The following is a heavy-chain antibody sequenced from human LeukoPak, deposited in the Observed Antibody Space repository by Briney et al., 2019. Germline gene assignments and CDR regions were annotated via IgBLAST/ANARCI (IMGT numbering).Heavy chain of an antibody. CDR2: ITSRSAFT. D-gene: IGHD3-16*01. V-gene: IGHV3-48*01. CDR1: GFSFSDYS. Sequence: GGSLRLSCVASGFSFSDYSMNWVRQSPGKGLEWISYITSRSAFTYFADSVKGRFTISRDDAKNSVYLHLNSLRVDDTAVYYCARVLTSAYWSPGGYYYYMDVWGKGTAVTVSS. CDR3: ARVLTSAYWSPGGYYYYMDV. J-gene: IGHJ6*03.